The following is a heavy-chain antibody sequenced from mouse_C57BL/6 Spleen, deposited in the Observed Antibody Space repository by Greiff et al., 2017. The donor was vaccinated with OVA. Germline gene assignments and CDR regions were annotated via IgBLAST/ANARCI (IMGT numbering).Heavy chain of an antibody. CDR2: ISSGGSYT. J-gene: IGHJ4*01. CDR3: ARHYYGSSYEAMDY. D-gene: IGHD1-1*01. V-gene: IGHV5-6*01. Sequence: EVKLVESGGDLVKPGGSVKLSCAASGFTFSSYGMSWVGQTPDKRLEWVGTISSGGSYTYYQDNLKRRFTISTDNANNTLYLQMSSLKSEDTAMYYCARHYYGSSYEAMDYWGQGTSVTVSS. CDR1: GFTFSSYG.